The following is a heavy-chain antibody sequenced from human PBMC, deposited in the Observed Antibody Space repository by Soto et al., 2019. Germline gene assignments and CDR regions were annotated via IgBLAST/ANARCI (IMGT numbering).Heavy chain of an antibody. V-gene: IGHV1-18*01. CDR2: ISAYNGDT. J-gene: IGHJ4*02. D-gene: IGHD4-17*01. CDR3: ARAGAAVTMVFDF. Sequence: QVQLVQSGAEVKKPGASVKVSCKASGYTFIDFGITWVRQAPGQGLEWMGWISAYNGDTNYAQNFQDRVTMTTDTSTNTDFMELRSLTSDDTAVYYCARAGAAVTMVFDFWGRGPLVAVSS. CDR1: GYTFIDFG.